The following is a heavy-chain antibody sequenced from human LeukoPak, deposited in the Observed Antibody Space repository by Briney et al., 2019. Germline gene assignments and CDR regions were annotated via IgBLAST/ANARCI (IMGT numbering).Heavy chain of an antibody. Sequence: NPGGSLRLSCAASGFTFSSYSMNWVRQAPGKGLEWVSSISSSSSYIYYADSVKGRFTISRDNAKNSLYLQMNSLRAEDTAVYYCARVGWFGELGGFAYWGQGTLVTVSS. CDR2: ISSSSSYI. CDR1: GFTFSSYS. D-gene: IGHD3-10*01. V-gene: IGHV3-21*01. J-gene: IGHJ4*02. CDR3: ARVGWFGELGGFAY.